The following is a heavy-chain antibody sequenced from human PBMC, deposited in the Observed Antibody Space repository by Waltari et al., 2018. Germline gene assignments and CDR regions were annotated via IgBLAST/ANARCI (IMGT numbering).Heavy chain of an antibody. CDR2: ITQICGTA. CDR1: GGTFSSYA. CDR3: ARSENGWFDP. J-gene: IGHJ5*02. V-gene: IGHV1-69*15. Sequence: QVQLVQSGAAVKKPESSVKVSCKASGGTFSSYAISWVRQAPGQGLEWMGRITQICGTANYARKCQGRVTITADESTSTAYMALSSLRSEDTAVYYCARSENGWFDPWGQGTLVTVSS.